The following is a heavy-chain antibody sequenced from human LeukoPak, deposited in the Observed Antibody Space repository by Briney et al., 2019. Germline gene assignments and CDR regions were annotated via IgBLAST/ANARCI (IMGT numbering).Heavy chain of an antibody. CDR1: GFTFSTSW. CDR2: KKKEGIEQ. V-gene: IGHV3-7*04. D-gene: IGHD1-26*01. Sequence: GGSLRLSCAASGFTFSTSWMSWVRQAPGKGLEWVATKKKEGIEQYYVDSVKGRFTISRDNAKISLNLQMNSLRAEDTAVYYCARAAYTGSPTSFDYWGQGTLVTVSS. J-gene: IGHJ4*02. CDR3: ARAAYTGSPTSFDY.